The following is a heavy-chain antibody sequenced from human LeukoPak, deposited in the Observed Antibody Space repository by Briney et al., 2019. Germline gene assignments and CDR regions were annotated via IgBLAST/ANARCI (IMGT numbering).Heavy chain of an antibody. V-gene: IGHV4-34*01. J-gene: IGHJ5*02. CDR3: ARGIVTGTTNWFDP. CDR1: GGSFSGYY. CDR2: IYHSGST. D-gene: IGHD1-20*01. Sequence: PSETLSLTCAVYGGSFSGYYWSWIRQPPGKGLEWIGSIYHSGSTYYNPSLKSRVTISIDTSKNQFSLKLTSVTAADTAVYYCARGIVTGTTNWFDPWGQGTLVTVSS.